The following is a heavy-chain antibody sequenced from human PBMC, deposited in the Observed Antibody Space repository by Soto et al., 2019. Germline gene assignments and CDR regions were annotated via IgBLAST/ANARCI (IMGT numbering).Heavy chain of an antibody. J-gene: IGHJ6*02. CDR2: TYYSGST. CDR3: ARDRSEIQLWGNYYYYGMDV. D-gene: IGHD5-18*01. Sequence: PSETLSLTCTVSGGSISSGDYYWSWIRQPPGKGLEWIGYTYYSGSTYYNPSLKSRVTISVDTSKNQFSLKLSSVTAADTAVYYCARDRSEIQLWGNYYYYGMDVWGQGTTVTVSS. V-gene: IGHV4-30-4*01. CDR1: GGSISSGDYY.